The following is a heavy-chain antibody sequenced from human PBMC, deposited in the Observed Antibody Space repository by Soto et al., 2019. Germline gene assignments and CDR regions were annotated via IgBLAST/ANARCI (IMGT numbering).Heavy chain of an antibody. CDR3: ARSLPGGTVFYMDI. V-gene: IGHV4-31*01. Sequence: QLQLRESGPGLVQPAQTLSLTCTVAGGSITGGFSYWTWVRQHPGKGLGWVGHIYYSGTAYYNPSHKSLVALSVDPSQNRFSLKLSSVTAADTAIYFCARSLPGGTVFYMDIWGEGTTVTVSS. CDR1: GGSITGGFSY. CDR2: IYYSGTA. D-gene: IGHD1-26*01. J-gene: IGHJ6*03.